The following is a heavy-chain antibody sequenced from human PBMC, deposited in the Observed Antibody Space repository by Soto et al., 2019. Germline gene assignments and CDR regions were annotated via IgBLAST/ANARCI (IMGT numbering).Heavy chain of an antibody. CDR1: GGSISSYY. J-gene: IGHJ4*02. Sequence: SETLSLTCTVSGGSISSYYWSWIRQPPGKGLEWIGYIYYSGSTNYNPSLKSRVTISVDTSKNQFSLKLSSVTAADTAVYYCATGADIYFDYWGQGTLVTVSS. CDR2: IYYSGST. D-gene: IGHD3-9*01. CDR3: ATGADIYFDY. V-gene: IGHV4-59*01.